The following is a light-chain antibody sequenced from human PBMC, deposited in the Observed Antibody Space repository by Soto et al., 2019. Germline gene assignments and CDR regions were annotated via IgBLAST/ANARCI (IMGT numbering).Light chain of an antibody. J-gene: IGKJ5*01. CDR2: KAS. CDR3: RQHNSYPIT. CDR1: QSISSW. Sequence: DIQMTQSPSTLSASVGDRVTITCRASQSISSWLAWYQQKPGKAPKLLISKASSLESGVPSRFSGSGSGTEFTLTISSLQPDDFATYYCRQHNSYPITFGQGTRLEMK. V-gene: IGKV1-5*03.